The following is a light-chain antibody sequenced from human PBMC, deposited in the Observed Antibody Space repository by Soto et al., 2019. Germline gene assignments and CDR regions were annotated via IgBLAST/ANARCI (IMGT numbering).Light chain of an antibody. CDR1: QSVSSN. CDR3: QQYNNWPRGT. CDR2: GAS. Sequence: EIVMTQSPATLSVSPGERATLSCRASQSVSSNLAWYQQKPGQAPRLLIYGASTRPTGIPARFSGSGSVTEFTLTISSLQSEDFAVYYCQQYNNWPRGTFGQGTKLEIK. V-gene: IGKV3-15*01. J-gene: IGKJ2*02.